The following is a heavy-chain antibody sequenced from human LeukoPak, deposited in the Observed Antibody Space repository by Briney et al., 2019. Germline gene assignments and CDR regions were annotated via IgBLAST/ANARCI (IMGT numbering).Heavy chain of an antibody. Sequence: SETLSLTSTVSGGSISSYYWSWIRQPPGKGLEWIGYIYYSGSTNYNPSLKSRVTISVDTSKNQFSLKLSSVTAADTAVYYCARRVVAATTRAFDIWGQGTMVTVSS. CDR1: GGSISSYY. CDR2: IYYSGST. J-gene: IGHJ3*02. CDR3: ARRVVAATTRAFDI. D-gene: IGHD2-15*01. V-gene: IGHV4-59*08.